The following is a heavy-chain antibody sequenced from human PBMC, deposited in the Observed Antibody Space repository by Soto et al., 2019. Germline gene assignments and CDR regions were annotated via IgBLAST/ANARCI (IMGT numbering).Heavy chain of an antibody. J-gene: IGHJ6*02. CDR1: GFTFSSYG. CDR2: ISYDGSNK. CDR3: AKDVLRFLEWLAFYGMDV. V-gene: IGHV3-30*18. Sequence: LSCAASGFTFSSYGMHWVRQAPGKGLEWVAVISYDGSNKYYADSVKGRFTISRDNSKNTLYLQMNSLRAEDTAVYYCAKDVLRFLEWLAFYGMDVWGQGTTVTVSS. D-gene: IGHD3-3*01.